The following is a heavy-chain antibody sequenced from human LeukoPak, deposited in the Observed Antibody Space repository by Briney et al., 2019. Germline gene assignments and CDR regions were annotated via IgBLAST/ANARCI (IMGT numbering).Heavy chain of an antibody. Sequence: DPVKVSCKASLYTFTSSYMHWVRQAPGQGLEWRGIINPSGGSTSYAPKFQGRVTLTRDTSTRTVFMELSRLSSEDTVVYYCARDDSSGSCYYFDYWGRGTLVTVSS. J-gene: IGHJ4*02. D-gene: IGHD3-22*01. V-gene: IGHV1-46*01. CDR2: INPSGGST. CDR1: LYTFTSSY. CDR3: ARDDSSGSCYYFDY.